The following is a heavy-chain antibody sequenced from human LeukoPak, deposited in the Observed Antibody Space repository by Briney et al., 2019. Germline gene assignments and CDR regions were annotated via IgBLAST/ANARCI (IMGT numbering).Heavy chain of an antibody. CDR2: IYTSGST. J-gene: IGHJ6*03. V-gene: IGHV4-61*02. D-gene: IGHD3-9*01. CDR1: GGSISSGSYY. Sequence: PSQTLSLTCTVSGGSISSGSYYWSWIRQPAGKGLEWIGRIYTSGSTNYNPSLKSRATIAVDTSKNQFSLELSSVTAADTAVYYCARVSRYFDWLHRGYYYYYMDVWGKGTTVTISS. CDR3: ARVSRYFDWLHRGYYYYYMDV.